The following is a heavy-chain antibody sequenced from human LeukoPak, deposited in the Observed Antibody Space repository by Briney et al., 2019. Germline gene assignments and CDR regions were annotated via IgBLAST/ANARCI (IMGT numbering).Heavy chain of an antibody. CDR3: AKSSYSIFDY. D-gene: IGHD5-18*01. CDR1: GGSISSSAYH. CDR2: IHSSGST. V-gene: IGHV4-39*01. Sequence: SETLSLTCTVSGGSISSSAYHWGWIRQPPGKGLEWVGSIHSSGSTYYNLSLKSRVTISVDTSKNQFSLKLSSVTAADTAVYYCAKSSYSIFDYWGQGTLVTVSS. J-gene: IGHJ4*02.